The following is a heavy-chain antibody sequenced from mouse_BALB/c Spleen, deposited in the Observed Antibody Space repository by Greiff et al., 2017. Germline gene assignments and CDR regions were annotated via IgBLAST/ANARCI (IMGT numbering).Heavy chain of an antibody. D-gene: IGHD2-3*01. CDR3: ARWLLGAMDY. J-gene: IGHJ4*01. CDR1: GYTFTSYY. Sequence: QVQLKQSGPELVKPGASVRISCKASGYTFTSYYIHWVKQRPGQGLEWIGWIYPGNVNTKYNEKFKGKATLTADKSSSTAYMQLSSLTSEDSAVYFCARWLLGAMDYWGQGTSVTVSS. CDR2: IYPGNVNT. V-gene: IGHV1S56*01.